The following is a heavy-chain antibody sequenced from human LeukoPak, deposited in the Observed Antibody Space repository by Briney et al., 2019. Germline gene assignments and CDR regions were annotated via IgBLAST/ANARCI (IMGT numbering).Heavy chain of an antibody. J-gene: IGHJ4*02. D-gene: IGHD3-9*01. Sequence: SQTLSLTCTVSGGSISSGSYYWSWIRQPAGKGLEWIGRIYTSGSTNYNPSLKSRVTISVDTSKNQFSLKLSSVTAADTAVYYCARLPVLRYFDWLVRPAYFDYWGQGTLVIVSS. CDR2: IYTSGST. CDR1: GGSISSGSYY. CDR3: ARLPVLRYFDWLVRPAYFDY. V-gene: IGHV4-61*02.